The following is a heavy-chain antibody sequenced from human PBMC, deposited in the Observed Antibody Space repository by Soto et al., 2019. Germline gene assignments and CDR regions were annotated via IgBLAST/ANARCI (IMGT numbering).Heavy chain of an antibody. Sequence: SETLSLTCTVAGGSISSNYWTWIRQPPGKGLEWIGYVYNSGSTNYNPSLKSRVTISEDTSKSQFSLKVNSMTAADTAVYYCARYRREAVAGYTLDNWGQGILVTVSS. D-gene: IGHD6-13*01. CDR1: GGSISSNY. J-gene: IGHJ4*02. CDR3: ARYRREAVAGYTLDN. V-gene: IGHV4-59*01. CDR2: VYNSGST.